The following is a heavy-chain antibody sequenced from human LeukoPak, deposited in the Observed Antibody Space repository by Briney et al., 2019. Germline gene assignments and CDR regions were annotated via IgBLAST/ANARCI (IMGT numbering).Heavy chain of an antibody. CDR3: ATSIAARRNQDDAFDI. V-gene: IGHV1-2*02. J-gene: IGHJ3*02. CDR1: GFTFTGYY. Sequence: ASVKVSCKASGFTFTGYYMHWVRQAPGQGLEWMGWINPNSGGTNYAQKFQGRVTMTRDTSITTAYMELTSLRSDDTAVYYCATSIAARRNQDDAFDIWGQGTMVTVSS. CDR2: INPNSGGT. D-gene: IGHD6-6*01.